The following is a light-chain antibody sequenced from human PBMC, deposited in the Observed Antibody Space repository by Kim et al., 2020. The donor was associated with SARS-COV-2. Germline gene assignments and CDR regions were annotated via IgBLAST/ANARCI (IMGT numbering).Light chain of an antibody. J-gene: IGLJ3*02. V-gene: IGLV3-9*01. Sequence: VALGQTARSTCGGSSIGAKSVHWYQQKPGQAPVLVIYRDRNRPSGIPERFSGSNSGNTATLTISRAQAGDEADYYCHVWDSNTAVFGGGTQLTVL. CDR1: SIGAKS. CDR3: HVWDSNTAV. CDR2: RDR.